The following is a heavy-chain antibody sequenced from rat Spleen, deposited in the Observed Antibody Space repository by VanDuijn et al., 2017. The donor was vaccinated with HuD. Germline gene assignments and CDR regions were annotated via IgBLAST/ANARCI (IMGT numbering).Heavy chain of an antibody. D-gene: IGHD1-6*01. CDR1: GFTYNDYA. V-gene: IGHV5S23*01. J-gene: IGHJ3*01. Sequence: EVQLVESGGGLVQPGGSLKLSCAASGFTYNDYAMAWVRQPPGKGLEWISSIKTDGGNTYYLDSVKGRFTISRDNAKSTLYLQMDSLRSEDTATYYCATGPRILRLDWFVYWGQGTLVTVSS. CDR2: IKTDGGNT. CDR3: ATGPRILRLDWFVY.